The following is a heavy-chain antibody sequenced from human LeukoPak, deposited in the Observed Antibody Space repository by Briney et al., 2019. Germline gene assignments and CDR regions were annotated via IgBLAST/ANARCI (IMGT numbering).Heavy chain of an antibody. CDR1: GFTVSSNY. D-gene: IGHD3-22*01. CDR2: ISGSGGST. J-gene: IGHJ4*02. V-gene: IGHV3-23*01. CDR3: ANEGYYDSSGPFDY. Sequence: GGSLRLSCAASGFTVSSNYMSWVRQAPGKGLGWVSAISGSGGSTYYADSVKGRFTISRDNSKNTLYLQMNSLRAEDTAVYYGANEGYYDSSGPFDYWGQGTLVTVSS.